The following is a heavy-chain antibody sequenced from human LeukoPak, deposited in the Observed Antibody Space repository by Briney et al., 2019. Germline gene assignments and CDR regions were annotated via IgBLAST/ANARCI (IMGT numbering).Heavy chain of an antibody. D-gene: IGHD2-15*01. J-gene: IGHJ4*02. CDR2: ISGGGGST. CDR1: GFTFSSYA. Sequence: GGSLRLSCAASGFTFSSYAMSWVRQAPGEGLEWVSAISGGGGSTYYADSVKGRFTISRDNSKNTLYLQMNSLRAEDTAVYYCAAVVVVAGHYWGQGTLVTVSS. V-gene: IGHV3-23*01. CDR3: AAVVVVAGHY.